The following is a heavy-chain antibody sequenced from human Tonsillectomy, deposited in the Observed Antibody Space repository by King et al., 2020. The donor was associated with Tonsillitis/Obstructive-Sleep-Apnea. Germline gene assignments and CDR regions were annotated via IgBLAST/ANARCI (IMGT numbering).Heavy chain of an antibody. Sequence: VQLQQWGAGLLKPSETLSLTCAVYGGSFSGYYWSWIRQPPGKGLEWIGEINHSGSPNYNPSLKSRVTISVDTSKNQFSLKLTSVTAADTAVYYCARERAFDIWGQGTMVTVSS. J-gene: IGHJ3*02. CDR3: ARERAFDI. CDR1: GGSFSGYY. V-gene: IGHV4-34*01. CDR2: INHSGSP.